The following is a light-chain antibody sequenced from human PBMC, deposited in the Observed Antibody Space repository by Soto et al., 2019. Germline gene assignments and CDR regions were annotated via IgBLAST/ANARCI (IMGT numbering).Light chain of an antibody. CDR1: QSVSSN. CDR3: QQYNNWAQT. J-gene: IGKJ1*01. Sequence: EIVMTQSPATLSVSPGERATLSCRASQSVSSNLAWYQQKRGQAPRLLIYGASTRATGIPARFSGSGSGTELTLTISSLQSEDFAVYYCQQYNNWAQTFGQGTKAEIK. V-gene: IGKV3-15*01. CDR2: GAS.